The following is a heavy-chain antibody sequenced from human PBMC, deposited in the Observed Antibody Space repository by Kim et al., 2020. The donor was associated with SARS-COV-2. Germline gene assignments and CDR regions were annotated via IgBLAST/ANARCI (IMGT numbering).Heavy chain of an antibody. Sequence: SLKSRVTISVDTSKNQFSLKLSPVTAADTAVYYWARLGYSSGWYGEWFDYWGQGTLVTVSS. J-gene: IGHJ4*02. V-gene: IGHV4-39*01. D-gene: IGHD6-19*01. CDR3: ARLGYSSGWYGEWFDY.